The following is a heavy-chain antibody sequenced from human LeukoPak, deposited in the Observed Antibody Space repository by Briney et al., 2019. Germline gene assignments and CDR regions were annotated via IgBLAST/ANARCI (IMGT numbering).Heavy chain of an antibody. D-gene: IGHD5-12*01. CDR1: GFTFSSYS. V-gene: IGHV3-23*01. Sequence: PGGSLSLSCAASGFTFSSYSMNWVRQAPGKGLEWVSSISDSGVNTYYADSVKGRFTISRDNSKNTLYLQMDSLRAEDTAVYYCAKAPYDNYYYYMGVWGKGTTVTVSS. CDR3: AKAPYDNYYYYMGV. CDR2: ISDSGVNT. J-gene: IGHJ6*03.